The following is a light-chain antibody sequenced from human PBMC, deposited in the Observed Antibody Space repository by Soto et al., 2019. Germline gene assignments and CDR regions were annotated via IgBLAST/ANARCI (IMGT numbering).Light chain of an antibody. Sequence: DIQMTQSPSSLSAPVGDRVIITCRARRSIGTNLNWYQQKPGKAPKLLVFGASSLEYGVPSRFSASGSATDFTLTISCLQPEDFATYYCHQSFSVPYTVGQGTRLE. CDR3: HQSFSVPYT. V-gene: IGKV1-39*01. CDR2: GAS. CDR1: RSIGTN. J-gene: IGKJ2*01.